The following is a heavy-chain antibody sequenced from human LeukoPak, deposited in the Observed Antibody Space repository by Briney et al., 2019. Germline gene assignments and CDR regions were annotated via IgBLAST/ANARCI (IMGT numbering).Heavy chain of an antibody. J-gene: IGHJ4*02. CDR3: AKSSGDDFWSGYYDY. Sequence: GRSLRLSCAASGFTFSSYGMHWVRQAPGKGLEWVAVISYDGSNKYYADSVKGRFTISRDNSKNTLYLQMNSLRIEDTAVYYCAKSSGDDFWSGYYDYWGQGTLVTVSS. V-gene: IGHV3-30*18. CDR2: ISYDGSNK. CDR1: GFTFSSYG. D-gene: IGHD3-3*01.